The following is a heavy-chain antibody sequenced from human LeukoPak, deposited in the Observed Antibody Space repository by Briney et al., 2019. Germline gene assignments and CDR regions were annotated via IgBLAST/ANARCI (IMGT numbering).Heavy chain of an antibody. CDR1: GGSISSSSYC. Sequence: PSETLSLTCTVSGGSISSSSYCWGWIRQPPEKGLEWIGSICYSGTTSYNPSLKGRVAISIDTSKNHFSLKVTSVTAADTAVYYCARGRTRGRAGMFDPWGQGSLVTVSS. CDR2: ICYSGTT. J-gene: IGHJ5*02. V-gene: IGHV4-39*07. D-gene: IGHD1-14*01. CDR3: ARGRTRGRAGMFDP.